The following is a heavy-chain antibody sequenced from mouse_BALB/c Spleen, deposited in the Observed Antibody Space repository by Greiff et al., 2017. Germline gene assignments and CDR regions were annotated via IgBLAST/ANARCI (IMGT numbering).Heavy chain of an antibody. CDR1: GFTFTDYY. J-gene: IGHJ2*01. D-gene: IGHD1-1*01. Sequence: EVKLMESGGGLVQPGGSLRLSCATSGFTFTDYYMSWVRQPPGKALEWLGFIRNKANGYTTEYSASVKGRFTISRDNSQSILYLQMNTLRAEDRATYYCARDDITTVAPGYWGQGTTLTVSS. CDR2: IRNKANGYTT. CDR3: ARDDITTVAPGY. V-gene: IGHV7-3*02.